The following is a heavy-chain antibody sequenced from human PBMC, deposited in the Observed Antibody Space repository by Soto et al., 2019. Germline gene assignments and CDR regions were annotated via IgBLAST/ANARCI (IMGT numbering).Heavy chain of an antibody. CDR3: ARERNYQLLSYYWFDS. J-gene: IGHJ5*01. CDR1: GDSVSSNSAA. Sequence: PSQTLSLTCAISGDSVSSNSAAWTWIRQSPSRGLEWLGRTYYKSKWYNDYAVSVKSRITINPDTSKNQFSLQLNSVTPEDTAVYYCARERNYQLLSYYWFDSWGQGTPVTVSS. V-gene: IGHV6-1*01. CDR2: TYYKSKWYN. D-gene: IGHD2-2*01.